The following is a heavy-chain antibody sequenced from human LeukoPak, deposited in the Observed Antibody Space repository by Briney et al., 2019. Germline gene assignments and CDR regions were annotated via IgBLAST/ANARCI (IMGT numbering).Heavy chain of an antibody. D-gene: IGHD3-9*01. CDR2: IYPGDSDT. V-gene: IGHV5-51*01. J-gene: IGHJ3*02. Sequence: GESLKISCKGSGYSFTSYWIGWVRQMPGKGLEWMGIIYPGDSDTRYSPSFQGQVTISADKSISTAYLQWSSLKASDTAMYYCARAGYDILTGYWDAFDIWGQGTMVTVSS. CDR3: ARAGYDILTGYWDAFDI. CDR1: GYSFTSYW.